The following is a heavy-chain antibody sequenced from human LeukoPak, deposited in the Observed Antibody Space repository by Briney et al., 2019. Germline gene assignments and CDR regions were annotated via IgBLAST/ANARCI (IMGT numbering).Heavy chain of an antibody. V-gene: IGHV1-69*13. D-gene: IGHD3-10*01. Sequence: SGKVSCKASGGTFSSYAISWERQAPGQGLEWMGGIIPIFGTANYAQKFQGRVTITADESTSTAYMELSSLRSEDTAVYYCARALGLSLDYYGTLGYWGQGTLVTLSS. CDR3: ARALGLSLDYYGTLGY. J-gene: IGHJ4*02. CDR1: GGTFSSYA. CDR2: IIPIFGTA.